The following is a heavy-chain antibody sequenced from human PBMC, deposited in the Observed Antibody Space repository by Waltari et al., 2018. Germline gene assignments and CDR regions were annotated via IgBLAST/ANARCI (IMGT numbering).Heavy chain of an antibody. CDR3: ARANWGALDY. Sequence: EVRLVESGGGLVQPGGSLRLSCVGSGFTFSSYWMRWVRQTPGKGLGGVANINEDESEKYYVDAVKGRFTISRDNAKNSLVLQMDSLRGEDTAVYYCARANWGALDYWGQGALVIVSS. V-gene: IGHV3-7*01. J-gene: IGHJ4*02. CDR1: GFTFSSYW. CDR2: INEDESEK. D-gene: IGHD7-27*01.